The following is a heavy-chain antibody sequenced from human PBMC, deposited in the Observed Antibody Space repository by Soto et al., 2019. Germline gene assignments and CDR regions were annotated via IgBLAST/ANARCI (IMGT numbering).Heavy chain of an antibody. Sequence: GGSLRLSCAASGFSSSDYYMTWIRQAPGQGLEWVSYISSRSGTIFYADSVKGRFTLSRDNSKNSMYLQMNSLRAEDTAVYYCAREVDRALVGSPHYFDYWGQGT. V-gene: IGHV3-11*01. J-gene: IGHJ4*01. CDR2: ISSRSGTI. D-gene: IGHD5-18*01. CDR1: GFSSSDYY. CDR3: AREVDRALVGSPHYFDY.